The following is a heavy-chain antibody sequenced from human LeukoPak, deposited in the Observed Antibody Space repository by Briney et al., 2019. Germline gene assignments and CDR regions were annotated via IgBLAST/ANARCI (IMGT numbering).Heavy chain of an antibody. V-gene: IGHV4-39*07. CDR2: IYYSGST. CDR1: GGSISSSSYY. J-gene: IGHJ3*02. CDR3: ASGGSTGYSSGWYGLGAFDI. Sequence: KTSETLSLTCTASGGSISSSSYYWGWIRQPPGKGLEWIGSIYYSGSTNYNPSLKSRVTISVDTSKNQFSLKLSSVTAADTAVYYCASGGSTGYSSGWYGLGAFDIWGQGTMVTVSS. D-gene: IGHD6-19*01.